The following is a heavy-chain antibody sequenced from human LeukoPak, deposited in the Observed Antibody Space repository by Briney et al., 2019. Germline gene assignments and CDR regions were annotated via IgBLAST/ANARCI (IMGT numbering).Heavy chain of an antibody. V-gene: IGHV5-51*01. J-gene: IGHJ5*02. D-gene: IGHD3-10*01. CDR1: GYSFTSYW. CDR2: IYPGDSDT. CDR3: ARLGYRALGDPSVYNWFDP. Sequence: GESLKISCQGSGYSFTSYWIGWVRQMPGKGLEWMGIIYPGDSDTRYSPSFQGQVTISADKSISTAYLQWSSLKASDTAMYYCARLGYRALGDPSVYNWFDPWGQGTLVTVSS.